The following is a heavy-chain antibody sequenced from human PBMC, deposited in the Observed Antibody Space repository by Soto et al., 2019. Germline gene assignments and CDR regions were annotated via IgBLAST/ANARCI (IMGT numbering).Heavy chain of an antibody. J-gene: IGHJ5*02. D-gene: IGHD3-22*01. V-gene: IGHV4-61*01. CDR3: ARARRNYYVSSGYKNWFDP. CDR1: GGSVSSGSYY. CDR2: IYYSGST. Sequence: SETLSLTCTVSGGSVSSGSYYWSWIRQPPGKGLEWIGYIYYSGSTNYNPSLKSRVTISVDTSKNQFSLKLSSVTAADTAVYYCARARRNYYVSSGYKNWFDPWGQGTLVTVSS.